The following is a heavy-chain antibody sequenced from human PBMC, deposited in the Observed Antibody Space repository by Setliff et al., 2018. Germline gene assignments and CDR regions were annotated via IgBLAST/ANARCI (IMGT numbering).Heavy chain of an antibody. Sequence: PVGSLRLSCAASGFRFSDLYMSWVRQVPGKGLEWLSKISGSGSTIYYADSVKGRFTISKDNAKNSLYLQMNSLSAEDMAVYYCARRLPYFGMDVWGQGTTVTVSS. J-gene: IGHJ6*02. V-gene: IGHV3-11*04. CDR2: ISGSGSTI. CDR1: GFRFSDLY. CDR3: ARRLPYFGMDV. D-gene: IGHD2-15*01.